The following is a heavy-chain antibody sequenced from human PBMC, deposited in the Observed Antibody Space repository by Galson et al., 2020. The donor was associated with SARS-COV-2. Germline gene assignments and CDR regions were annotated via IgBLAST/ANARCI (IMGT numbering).Heavy chain of an antibody. D-gene: IGHD3-22*01. CDR2: ISSSDSII. V-gene: IGHV3-11*01. CDR1: GFTFSDYY. J-gene: IGHJ4*02. CDR3: ARDDSSGYYRGFCDD. Sequence: RESLRLTCAASGFTFSDYYMSWIRQVPGQGLERVSYISSSDSIIYYAESVQGRFTISRDNAKNSLYLQMNSLRADDTAVYFCARDDSSGYYRGFCDDWGQGTLVTVSS.